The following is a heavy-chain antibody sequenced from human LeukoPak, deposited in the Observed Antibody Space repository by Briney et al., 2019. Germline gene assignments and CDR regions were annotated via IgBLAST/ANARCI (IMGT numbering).Heavy chain of an antibody. Sequence: PGGSLRLSCAASGFTFSSYSMNWVRQAPGKGLEWVSSISSSSSYIYYADSVKGRFTISRDNAKNSLCLQMNSLRAEDTAVYYCARDPRIRIVPAAMMFDPWGQGTLVTVSS. CDR1: GFTFSSYS. J-gene: IGHJ5*02. CDR2: ISSSSSYI. CDR3: ARDPRIRIVPAAMMFDP. V-gene: IGHV3-21*01. D-gene: IGHD2-2*01.